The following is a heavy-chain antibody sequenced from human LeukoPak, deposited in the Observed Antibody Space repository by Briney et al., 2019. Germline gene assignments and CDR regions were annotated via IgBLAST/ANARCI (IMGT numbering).Heavy chain of an antibody. CDR2: INAGNGNT. J-gene: IGHJ6*02. D-gene: IGHD3-9*01. CDR1: GYTFTSYA. Sequence: ASVKVSCKASGYTFTSYAMHWVRQAPGQRLEWMGWINAGNGNTKYSQNFQGRVTITRDTSASTAYMELSSLRSEDTAVYYCARDPYFDWLLEGNYYYGMDVWGQGTTVTVS. V-gene: IGHV1-3*01. CDR3: ARDPYFDWLLEGNYYYGMDV.